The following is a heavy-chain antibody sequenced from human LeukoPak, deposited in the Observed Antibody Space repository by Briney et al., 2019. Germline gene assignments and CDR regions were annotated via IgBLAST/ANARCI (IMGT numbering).Heavy chain of an antibody. Sequence: GASVTVSCKASGYTFTGYYMHWVRQAPAQGLEWMGLINPNSGGTNYAQKFQGRVTMTRDTSISTAYMELSRLRSDDTAVYYCARDWKQWLPTDYGMDVWGQGTTVTVSS. CDR1: GYTFTGYY. J-gene: IGHJ6*02. CDR2: INPNSGGT. D-gene: IGHD6-19*01. V-gene: IGHV1-2*02. CDR3: ARDWKQWLPTDYGMDV.